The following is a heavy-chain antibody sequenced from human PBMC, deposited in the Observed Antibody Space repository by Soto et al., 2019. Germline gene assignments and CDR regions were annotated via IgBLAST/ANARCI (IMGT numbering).Heavy chain of an antibody. CDR3: ARGGGHTPTSGVRGY. J-gene: IGHJ4*02. D-gene: IGHD3-10*01. Sequence: QVQLVQSGAEVKKPGASVKVSCKASGYTFTSYDINWVRQATGQGLEWMGWMNPNSGNTGYAQKFQGRVTMTRNTAXXAADRGLSSLRSEDTAVYYCARGGGHTPTSGVRGYWGQGPLVTVSS. CDR2: MNPNSGNT. CDR1: GYTFTSYD. V-gene: IGHV1-8*01.